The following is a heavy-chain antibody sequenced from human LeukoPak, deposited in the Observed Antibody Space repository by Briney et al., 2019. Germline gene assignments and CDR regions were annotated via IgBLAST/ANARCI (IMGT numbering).Heavy chain of an antibody. CDR1: GYTFTGYY. CDR2: INPNSGGT. D-gene: IGHD1-7*01. V-gene: IGHV1-2*02. CDR3: ARGAGTTSGGAAY. J-gene: IGHJ4*02. Sequence: ASVKVSCKASGYTFTGYYMHWVRQAPGQGLEWMGWINPNSGGTNYAQKFQGRVTMTRDTSISTAYMELSRLRSDDTAVYYCARGAGTTSGGAAYWGQGTLVTVSS.